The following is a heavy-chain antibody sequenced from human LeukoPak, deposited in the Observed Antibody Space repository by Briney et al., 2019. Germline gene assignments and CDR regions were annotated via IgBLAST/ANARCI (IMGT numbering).Heavy chain of an antibody. CDR3: AKDIVVFGSASYPLYYYYGMDV. V-gene: IGHV3-43*02. CDR1: GFTFDDYA. D-gene: IGHD3-10*01. CDR2: ISGDGGST. Sequence: GGSLRLSCAASGFTFDDYAMHWVRQAPGKGLEWVSLISGDGGSTYYADSVKGRFTISRDNSKNSLYLQMNSLRTEDTALYYCAKDIVVFGSASYPLYYYYGMDVWGQGTTVTVSS. J-gene: IGHJ6*02.